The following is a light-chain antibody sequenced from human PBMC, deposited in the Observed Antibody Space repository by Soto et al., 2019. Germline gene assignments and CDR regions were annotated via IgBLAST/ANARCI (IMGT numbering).Light chain of an antibody. CDR3: CSYTSSTAYI. CDR1: SSDVGGYSY. Sequence: QSALTQPASVSGSPGQSITISCTGTSSDVGGYSYVSWYQQHPGDAPKLMIFHVTNRPSGVSDRFSGSKSGNTASLTISGLQAEDEADYYCCSYTSSTAYIFGTGTKLTVL. J-gene: IGLJ1*01. CDR2: HVT. V-gene: IGLV2-14*03.